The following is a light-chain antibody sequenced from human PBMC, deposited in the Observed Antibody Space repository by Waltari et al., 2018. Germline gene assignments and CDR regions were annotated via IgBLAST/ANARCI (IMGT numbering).Light chain of an antibody. V-gene: IGKV3-15*01. CDR1: QSVSTN. J-gene: IGKJ3*01. Sequence: EIVMTQSPATLSVSPGERATISCRASQSVSTNLAWYQQKPGQAPRLLIYAASTRATGIPARFSGSGSGTEFTLTISSLQSEDFAVYHCQQYYNWPPAFTFGPGTRVDIK. CDR3: QQYYNWPPAFT. CDR2: AAS.